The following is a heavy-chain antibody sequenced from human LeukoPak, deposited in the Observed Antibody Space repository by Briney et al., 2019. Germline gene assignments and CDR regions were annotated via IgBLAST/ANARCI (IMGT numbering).Heavy chain of an antibody. CDR1: GFTFSSYA. CDR2: ISYDGSNK. J-gene: IGHJ4*02. D-gene: IGHD6-13*01. CDR3: ANGELQQLVNY. Sequence: HPGRSLRLSCAASGFTFSSYAMHWVRQAPGKGLEWVAVISYDGSNKYYADSVKGRFTISRDNSKNTLYLQMNSLRAEDTAVYYCANGELQQLVNYWGQGTLVTVSS. V-gene: IGHV3-30-3*01.